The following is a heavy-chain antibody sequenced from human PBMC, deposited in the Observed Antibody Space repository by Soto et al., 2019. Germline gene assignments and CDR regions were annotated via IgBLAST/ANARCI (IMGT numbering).Heavy chain of an antibody. V-gene: IGHV1-18*01. Sequence: ASVKVSCKASGYSFTTYGISWVRQAPGQGLEWMGWISAYNGNTNYAQKLQGRVTMTTDTSTSTAYMELRSLRSDDTVVYYCAREGPAPYYYYGMDVWGQGSTVTVSS. J-gene: IGHJ6*02. CDR3: AREGPAPYYYYGMDV. CDR2: ISAYNGNT. CDR1: GYSFTTYG.